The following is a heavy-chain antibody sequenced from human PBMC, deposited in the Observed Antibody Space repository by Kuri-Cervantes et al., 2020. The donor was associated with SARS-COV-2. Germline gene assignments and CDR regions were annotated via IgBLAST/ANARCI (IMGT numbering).Heavy chain of an antibody. Sequence: SVKVSCKASGGTFSSYAISWVRQAPGQGLEWMGGIIPIFGTANYAQKFQGRVTITADKSRSTAYMELSSLRSEDTAVYYCARDRGYCSGGSCYSEGVHFDYWGQGTLVTVSS. CDR1: GGTFSSYA. V-gene: IGHV1-69*06. D-gene: IGHD2-15*01. J-gene: IGHJ4*02. CDR2: IIPIFGTA. CDR3: ARDRGYCSGGSCYSEGVHFDY.